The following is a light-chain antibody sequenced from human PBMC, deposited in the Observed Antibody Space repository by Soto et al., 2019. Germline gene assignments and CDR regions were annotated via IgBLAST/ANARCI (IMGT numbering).Light chain of an antibody. CDR2: GAS. CDR1: QSVSSN. CDR3: QQYNNWPRT. J-gene: IGKJ1*01. V-gene: IGKV3-15*01. Sequence: EIVMTQSPATLSVSPGERATLSCRASQSVSSNLAWYQQKPGQAPSLLIYGASTRATGIPARFSGSGSGTEFTLTISSLQPEDFAGYYCQQYNNWPRTFGQGTNVEIK.